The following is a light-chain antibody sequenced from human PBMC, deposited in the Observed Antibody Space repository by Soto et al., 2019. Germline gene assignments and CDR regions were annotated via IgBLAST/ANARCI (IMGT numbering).Light chain of an antibody. Sequence: EVVMTQSPATLPASPGERATLSCRASQSVSSNLACYQQKPGQAPRHLIYGASTRATGIPATLSGSASGTEFTLTISSLQSEDFAVYYCQQYNNWPLYTCGQGTKLEIK. V-gene: IGKV3D-15*01. CDR2: GAS. CDR3: QQYNNWPLYT. CDR1: QSVSSN. J-gene: IGKJ2*01.